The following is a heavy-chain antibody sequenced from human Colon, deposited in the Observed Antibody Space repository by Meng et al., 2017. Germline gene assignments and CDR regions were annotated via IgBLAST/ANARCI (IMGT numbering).Heavy chain of an antibody. J-gene: IGHJ4*02. CDR1: GGSISSGSYY. D-gene: IGHD6-19*01. Sequence: SETLSLTCPVSGGSISSGSYYGSWIRQPVGKGLEWIGRLSTSESPDYNPSLKSRVTLSLDTSKTQFSLKQGSVTAADTAVYYCERWNSGCGWWNWGQGTLVTVSS. CDR3: ERWNSGCGWWN. CDR2: LSTSESP. V-gene: IGHV4-61*02.